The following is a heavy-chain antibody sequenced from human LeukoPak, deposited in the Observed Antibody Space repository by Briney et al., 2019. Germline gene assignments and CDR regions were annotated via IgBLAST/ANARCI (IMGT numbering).Heavy chain of an antibody. D-gene: IGHD5-12*01. CDR1: GFTFSNYW. CDR2: INSDGSTT. Sequence: PGGSLRLSCAASGFTFSNYWMHWVRQAPGKGLIWVSRINSDGSTTTYADSVKGRFTISRDNAKNTLYLRMDSLRAEDTAIYYCAKIPSATENFDYWGQGTLVMVSS. CDR3: AKIPSATENFDY. V-gene: IGHV3-74*01. J-gene: IGHJ4*02.